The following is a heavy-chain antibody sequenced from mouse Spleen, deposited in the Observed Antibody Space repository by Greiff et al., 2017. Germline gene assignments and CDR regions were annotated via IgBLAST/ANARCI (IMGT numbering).Heavy chain of an antibody. CDR3: ARYDDSYAMDY. CDR1: GYTLSSYW. Sequence: VKLQESGAELMKPGASVKISCKATGYTLSSYWIEWVKQRPGHGLEWIGEILPGSGSTNYNEKFKGKATFTADTSSNTAYMQLSSLTSEDSAVYYCARYDDSYAMDYWGQGTSVTVSS. D-gene: IGHD2-12*01. J-gene: IGHJ4*01. V-gene: IGHV1-9*01. CDR2: ILPGSGST.